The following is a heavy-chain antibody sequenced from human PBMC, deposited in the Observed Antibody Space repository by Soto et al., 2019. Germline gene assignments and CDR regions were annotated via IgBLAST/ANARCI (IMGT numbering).Heavy chain of an antibody. D-gene: IGHD2-15*01. CDR3: ARELVVVAATEFQYYYYGMDV. Sequence: GGSLRLSCAASGFTFSSYWMHWVRQAPGKGLVWVSRINSDGSSTSYAGSVKGRFTISRDNAKNTLYLQMNSLRAEDTAVYYCARELVVVAATEFQYYYYGMDVWGQGTTVTVSS. J-gene: IGHJ6*02. CDR2: INSDGSST. CDR1: GFTFSSYW. V-gene: IGHV3-74*01.